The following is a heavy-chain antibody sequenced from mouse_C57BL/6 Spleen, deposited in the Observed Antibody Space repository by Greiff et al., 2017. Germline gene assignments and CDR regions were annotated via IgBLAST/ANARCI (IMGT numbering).Heavy chain of an antibody. CDR1: GYAFSSSW. D-gene: IGHD2-13*01. J-gene: IGHJ2*01. CDR2: IYPGDGDT. CDR3: ARWDGDPDY. Sequence: QVQLQQSGPELVKPGASVKISCKASGYAFSSSWMNWVKQRPGKGLEWIGRIYPGDGDTNYNGKFKGKATLTADKSSSTAYMQLSSLTSEDAAVYFGARWDGDPDYWGQGTTLTVSS. V-gene: IGHV1-82*01.